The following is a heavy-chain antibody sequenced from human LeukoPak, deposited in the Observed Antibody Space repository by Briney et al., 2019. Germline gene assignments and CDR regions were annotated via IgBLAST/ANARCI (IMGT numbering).Heavy chain of an antibody. CDR2: ISAYNGNT. Sequence: ASVKDSCKASGYTFTSYGISWVGQAPGQGLEWMGWISAYNGNTNNAQRIQGRVTMTTDTTTSTAYMGLRSLRSDDTAVYYCARDQVVPAAKAGIDYWGQGTLVTVSS. D-gene: IGHD2-2*01. CDR3: ARDQVVPAAKAGIDY. CDR1: GYTFTSYG. V-gene: IGHV1-18*01. J-gene: IGHJ4*02.